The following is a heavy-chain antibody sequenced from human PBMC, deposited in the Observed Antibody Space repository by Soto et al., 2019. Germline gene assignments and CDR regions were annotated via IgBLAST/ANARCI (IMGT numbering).Heavy chain of an antibody. J-gene: IGHJ4*02. Sequence: GGSLRLSCAASGFTFSSYGMHWVRQAPGKGLEWVAVISYDGSNKYYADSVKGRFTISRDNSKNTLYLQMNSLRAEDTAVYYCAKNGHMRVGAPKGRYFDYWGQGTLVTVSS. CDR3: AKNGHMRVGAPKGRYFDY. CDR2: ISYDGSNK. D-gene: IGHD1-26*01. V-gene: IGHV3-30*18. CDR1: GFTFSSYG.